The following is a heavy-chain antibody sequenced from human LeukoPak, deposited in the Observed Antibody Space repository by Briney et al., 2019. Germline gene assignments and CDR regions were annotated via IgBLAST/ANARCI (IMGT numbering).Heavy chain of an antibody. CDR3: ARDRAVSNAFDI. J-gene: IGHJ3*02. Sequence: SGFTFSSYXMHXVRQAPGKGVEGVAVIWYDGSKKYYADSVKGRFTISRDNSKNTLYLQMNSLRAEDTAVYYCARDRAVSNAFDIWGQGTMVTVSS. CDR2: IWYDGSKK. CDR1: GFTFSSYX. D-gene: IGHD2-8*01. V-gene: IGHV3-33*01.